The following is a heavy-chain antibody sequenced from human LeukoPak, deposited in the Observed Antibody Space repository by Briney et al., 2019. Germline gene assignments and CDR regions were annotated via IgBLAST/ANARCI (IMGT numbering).Heavy chain of an antibody. Sequence: ASVKVSCKASGYTFTGYYMYWVRQAPGQGLEWMGWINPNSGGTNYAQKFQGRVTMTRDTSISTAYMELSRLRSDDTAVYYCARASVAGTGSDYWGQGTLVTVSS. J-gene: IGHJ4*02. D-gene: IGHD6-19*01. CDR2: INPNSGGT. CDR1: GYTFTGYY. CDR3: ARASVAGTGSDY. V-gene: IGHV1-2*02.